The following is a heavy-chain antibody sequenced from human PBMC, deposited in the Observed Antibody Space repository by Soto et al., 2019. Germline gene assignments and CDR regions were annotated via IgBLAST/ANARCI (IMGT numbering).Heavy chain of an antibody. CDR3: ARARFYSHSGCPLDY. CDR2: INPILGTP. J-gene: IGHJ4*02. D-gene: IGHD3-10*01. Sequence: GASVKVSCKASGLTYSSSAISWVRQAPGQGPEWMGGINPILGTPDSVKGRFTISRDSSENTLYLQMSSLRAEDTAMYYCARARFYSHSGCPLDYWGQGTLVTVSS. CDR1: GLTYSSSA. V-gene: IGHV1-69*10.